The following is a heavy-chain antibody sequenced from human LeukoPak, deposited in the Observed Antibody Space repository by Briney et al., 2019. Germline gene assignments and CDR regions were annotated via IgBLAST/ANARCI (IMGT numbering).Heavy chain of an antibody. CDR3: ARDPGTTGTTSAFDI. V-gene: IGHV3-21*01. D-gene: IGHD1-1*01. J-gene: IGHJ3*02. CDR1: GFTFSSYS. CDR2: ISSSSSYI. Sequence: GGSLRLSCAASGFTFSSYSMNWVRQAPGKGLEWVSSISSSSSYIYYADSVKGRFTISRDNAKNSLYLQMNSLRAEDTAVYYCARDPGTTGTTSAFDIWGQGTMVTVSS.